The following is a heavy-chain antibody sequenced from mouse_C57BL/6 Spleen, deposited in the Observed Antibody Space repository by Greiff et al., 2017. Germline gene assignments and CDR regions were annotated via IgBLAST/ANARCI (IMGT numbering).Heavy chain of an antibody. V-gene: IGHV1-72*01. CDR2: IDPNSGGT. D-gene: IGHD1-1*01. Sequence: QVQLQQPGAELVKPGASVKLSCKASGYTFTSYWMHWVKQRPGRGLEWIGRIDPNSGGTKYNEKFKGKATLTVDKPSRTAYMQLSSLTSEDSAVYYCAIENYITTIVAQDYWGQGTTLTVSS. CDR1: GYTFTSYW. CDR3: AIENYITTIVAQDY. J-gene: IGHJ2*01.